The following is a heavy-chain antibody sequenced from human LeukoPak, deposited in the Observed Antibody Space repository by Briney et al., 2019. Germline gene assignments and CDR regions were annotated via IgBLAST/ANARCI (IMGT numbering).Heavy chain of an antibody. CDR3: AQELSDIFVVRTDS. CDR2: MSAYNDRT. Sequence: GGSLRLFCAASGFTFSNTAMSWVRQTPGKGLEWVATMSAYNDRTHYADSVRGRFTVSRDNSKNTLSLQMNSLREDDTAVYYCAQELSDIFVVRTDSWGQGTLVTVSS. D-gene: IGHD3-9*01. J-gene: IGHJ4*02. CDR1: GFTFSNTA. V-gene: IGHV3-23*01.